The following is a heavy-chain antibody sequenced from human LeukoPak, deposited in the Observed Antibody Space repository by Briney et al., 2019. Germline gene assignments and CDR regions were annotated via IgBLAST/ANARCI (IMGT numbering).Heavy chain of an antibody. CDR2: INPSGGST. CDR1: GYTFTSYY. Sequence: GASVKVSCKASGYTFTSYYMHWVRQAPGQGLEWMGIINPSGGSTSYAQKFQGRVTMTRDTSTSTVYMELSSLRSEDTAVYYCARDQGSYGSGSYCNVGYYGMDVWGQGTTVTVSS. V-gene: IGHV1-46*01. D-gene: IGHD3-10*01. CDR3: ARDQGSYGSGSYCNVGYYGMDV. J-gene: IGHJ6*02.